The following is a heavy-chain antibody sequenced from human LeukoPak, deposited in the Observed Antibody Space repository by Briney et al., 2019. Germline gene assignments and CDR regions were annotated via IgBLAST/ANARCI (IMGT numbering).Heavy chain of an antibody. CDR3: ARERMYSGLDY. V-gene: IGHV1-69*13. J-gene: IGHJ4*02. CDR2: IIPIFGTA. CDR1: GGTFSSYA. D-gene: IGHD6-13*01. Sequence: SVKVSCKASGGTFSSYAISWVQQAPGQGLEWMGGIIPIFGTANYAQKFQDRVTITADESTNTAYMELNSLRSEDTAVYYCARERMYSGLDYWGQGTLVTVSS.